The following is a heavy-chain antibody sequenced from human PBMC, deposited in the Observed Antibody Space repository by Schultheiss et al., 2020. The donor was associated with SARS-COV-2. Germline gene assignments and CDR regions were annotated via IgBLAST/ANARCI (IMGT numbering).Heavy chain of an antibody. CDR1: GGSISSYY. J-gene: IGHJ4*02. D-gene: IGHD5-24*01. Sequence: SQTLSLTCTVSGGSISSYYWSWIRQPPGKGLEWIGYIYYSGGTNYSPSLKSRVTISLDTSKKQFSLRLNSVTAADTAVYFCARATRVESLFSVRGGSFDFWGRGALVTVSS. CDR2: IYYSGGT. CDR3: ARATRVESLFSVRGGSFDF. V-gene: IGHV4-59*01.